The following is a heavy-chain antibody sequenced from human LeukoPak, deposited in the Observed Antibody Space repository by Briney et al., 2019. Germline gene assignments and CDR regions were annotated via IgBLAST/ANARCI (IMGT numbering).Heavy chain of an antibody. J-gene: IGHJ4*02. CDR3: AKDNGNDIVVVVAAIDY. V-gene: IGHV3-66*01. D-gene: IGHD2-15*01. Sequence: GGSLRLSCAASGFSVSNNYMSWVRQAPGQGLEWVSVIYRNGSTYYADSVKGRFTISRDNSKNTLYLQMNSLRAEDTAVYYCAKDNGNDIVVVVAAIDYWGQGTLVTVSS. CDR1: GFSVSNNY. CDR2: IYRNGST.